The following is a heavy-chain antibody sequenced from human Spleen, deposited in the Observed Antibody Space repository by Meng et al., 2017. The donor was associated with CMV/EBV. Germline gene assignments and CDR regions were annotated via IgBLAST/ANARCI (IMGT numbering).Heavy chain of an antibody. J-gene: IGHJ5*02. D-gene: IGHD3-22*01. CDR3: ARRLVITTDYNWFDP. CDR2: INHSGST. CDR1: GGALNSYY. Sequence: AVSGGALNSYYWSWIRQPPGKGLEWLGEINHSGSTNYNPSLKSRVTISVDTSKNQFSLNLRSVTAADTAVYYCARRLVITTDYNWFDPWGQGTLVTVSS. V-gene: IGHV4-34*01.